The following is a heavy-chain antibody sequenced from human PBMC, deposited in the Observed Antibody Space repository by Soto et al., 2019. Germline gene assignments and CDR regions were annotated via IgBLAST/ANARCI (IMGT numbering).Heavy chain of an antibody. CDR2: INPNSGDT. V-gene: IGHV1-2*02. D-gene: IGHD6-13*01. CDR1: GYTFTGYY. J-gene: IGHJ6*02. Sequence: ASVKVSCKASGYTFTGYYVHWVRQAPGQGLEWMGWINPNSGDTYLAQRFQGRVTMNRDTSIGTAYMELRGLTSDDTAEYYCAKGGAIVAAGMGGLRTYYYYGMDVWGQGTTVTVSS. CDR3: AKGGAIVAAGMGGLRTYYYYGMDV.